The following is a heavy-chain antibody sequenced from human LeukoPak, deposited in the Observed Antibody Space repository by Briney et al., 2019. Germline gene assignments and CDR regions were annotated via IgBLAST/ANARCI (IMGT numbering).Heavy chain of an antibody. V-gene: IGHV3-74*03. Sequence: GGSLRLSCAASGFTFRSYWMHWARQPPGKGLVWVSHINGDGGTTTYADSVKGRFTISRDNAKNSLYLQMSSLRAEDTAVYSCASGYGDLIDYWGQGTLVTVSS. J-gene: IGHJ4*02. D-gene: IGHD4-17*01. CDR3: ASGYGDLIDY. CDR2: INGDGGTT. CDR1: GFTFRSYW.